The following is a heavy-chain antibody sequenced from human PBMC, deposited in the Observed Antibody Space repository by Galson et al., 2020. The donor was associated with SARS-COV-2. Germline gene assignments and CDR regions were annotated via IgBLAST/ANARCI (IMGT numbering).Heavy chain of an antibody. CDR3: ARGVHSDY. CDR1: GGSISSYY. Sequence: SETLSLTCTVSGGSISSYYWSWIRQPPGKGLEWIGYIYYNGRTNYNHSLKRRVTISVDTSKNQFSLKLSSVTAADTAVYYCARGVHSDYWGQGTLVTVSS. CDR2: IYYNGRT. D-gene: IGHD3-16*01. J-gene: IGHJ4*02. V-gene: IGHV4-59*13.